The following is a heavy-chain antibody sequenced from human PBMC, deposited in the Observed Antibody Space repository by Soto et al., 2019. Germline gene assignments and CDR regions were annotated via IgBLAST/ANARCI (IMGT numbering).Heavy chain of an antibody. CDR3: AVPGRGDFDY. V-gene: IGHV4-4*02. Sequence: SETLSLTCAVSGASIGTNNWWSWVRQPPGKGLEWIGEVYHSGTTNCNPSLKSRVTISIDKPKNQFSLTLTSMTAADTALYYCAVPGRGDFDYWSQGTLVTVSS. CDR2: VYHSGTT. J-gene: IGHJ4*02. CDR1: GASIGTNNW. D-gene: IGHD5-12*01.